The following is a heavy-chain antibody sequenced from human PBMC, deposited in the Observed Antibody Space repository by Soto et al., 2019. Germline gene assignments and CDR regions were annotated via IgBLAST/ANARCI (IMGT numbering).Heavy chain of an antibody. J-gene: IGHJ4*02. CDR2: IYYSGST. V-gene: IGHV4-39*07. CDR1: GGSISSSSYY. D-gene: IGHD4-17*01. Sequence: SETLSLTCTVSGGSISSSSYYWGWIRQPPGKGLEWIGSIYYSGSTYYNPSLKSRVTISVDTSKNQFSLKLSSVTAADTAVYYCARVVLYGDYGGEFDYWGQGTLVTVSS. CDR3: ARVVLYGDYGGEFDY.